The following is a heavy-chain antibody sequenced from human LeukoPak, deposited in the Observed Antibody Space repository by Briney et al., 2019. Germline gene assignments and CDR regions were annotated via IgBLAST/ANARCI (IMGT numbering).Heavy chain of an antibody. CDR3: ARTYSSSWYSAFDI. D-gene: IGHD6-13*01. Sequence: SETLSLTCTVSGGSISSYYWSWIRQPPGKGLEWIAYIYDSGSTNYNPSLKSRVAISVDTSKNQFSLKLRSVTAADAAVYYCARTYSSSWYSAFDIWGQGTMVTVSS. CDR1: GGSISSYY. V-gene: IGHV4-59*08. CDR2: IYDSGST. J-gene: IGHJ3*02.